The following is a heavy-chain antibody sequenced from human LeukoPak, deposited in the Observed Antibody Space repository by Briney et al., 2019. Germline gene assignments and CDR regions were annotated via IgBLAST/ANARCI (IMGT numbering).Heavy chain of an antibody. D-gene: IGHD6-19*01. CDR1: GYTFTGYY. CDR2: IDPNNGAT. Sequence: ASVKVSCKASGYTFTGYYVHWVRQAPGQGLEWMGWIDPNNGATRYTQKFQDRVTMTRDTSISTAYMELKRLRSDDTAVYYCARDDMVVAGIGFDYWGQGTLVTVSS. V-gene: IGHV1-2*02. CDR3: ARDDMVVAGIGFDY. J-gene: IGHJ4*02.